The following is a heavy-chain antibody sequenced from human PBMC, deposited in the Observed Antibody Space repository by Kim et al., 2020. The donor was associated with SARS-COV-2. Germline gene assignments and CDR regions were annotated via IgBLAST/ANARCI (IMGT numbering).Heavy chain of an antibody. V-gene: IGHV3-23*01. J-gene: IGHJ5*01. CDR3: AKPHCGSSSCSRGDT. D-gene: IGHD2-2*01. Sequence: GGSLRLSCAASGFTFSNYDMSWVRQAPGKGLEWVSAIVGGSGTTYYADSVKGRLTISRDNSKNTLYLQLNTLRAEDTAVYYCAKPHCGSSSCSRGDTWGQGTLVTGSS. CDR1: GFTFSNYD. CDR2: IVGGSGTT.